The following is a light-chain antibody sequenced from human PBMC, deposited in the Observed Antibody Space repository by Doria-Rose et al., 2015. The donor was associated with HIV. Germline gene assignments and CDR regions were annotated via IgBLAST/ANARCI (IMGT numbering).Light chain of an antibody. V-gene: IGKV4-1*01. CDR1: QSLLYTSKNY. Sequence: TQSPEFLGMSLGERATLNCKSNQSLLYTSKNYLAWYQQKPGQPPKLLIYWASTRQSAVPARFSGSGSGTDFTLTISSLEAEDVAVYYCQQYYDTPSFGPGTTVDIK. CDR2: WAS. J-gene: IGKJ3*01. CDR3: QQYYDTPS.